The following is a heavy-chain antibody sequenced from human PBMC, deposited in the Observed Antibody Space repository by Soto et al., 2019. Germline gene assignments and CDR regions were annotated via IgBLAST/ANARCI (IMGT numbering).Heavy chain of an antibody. Sequence: SVKVSCKASGGTFSSYAISWVRQAPGQGLEWMGGIIPIFGTANYAQKFQGGVTITADKSTSTAYMELSSLRSEDTAVYYCARDPTYGSGMGYYGMDVWGQGTTVTVSS. CDR3: ARDPTYGSGMGYYGMDV. J-gene: IGHJ6*02. CDR2: IIPIFGTA. D-gene: IGHD3-10*01. CDR1: GGTFSSYA. V-gene: IGHV1-69*06.